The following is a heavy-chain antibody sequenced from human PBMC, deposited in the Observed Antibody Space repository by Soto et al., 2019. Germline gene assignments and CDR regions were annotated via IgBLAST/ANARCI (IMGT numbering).Heavy chain of an antibody. CDR2: ISPKSGDT. CDR3: GREAGDYDWYFDL. V-gene: IGHV1-18*01. CDR1: GYMFSSHG. J-gene: IGHJ2*01. D-gene: IGHD4-17*01. Sequence: QVQLLQSGAEVKEPGPSVKVSCKTSGYMFSSHGLYWVRQAPGQGLEWMGWISPKSGDTNYVQSLQGRLTLSTDTSTSTAYLELRSLTSDDTAVYYCGREAGDYDWYFDLWGRGTPVTVSS.